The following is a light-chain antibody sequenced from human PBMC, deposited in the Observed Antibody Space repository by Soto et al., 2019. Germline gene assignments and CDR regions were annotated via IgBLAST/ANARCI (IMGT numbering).Light chain of an antibody. J-gene: IGKJ4*01. V-gene: IGKV3-20*01. Sequence: EIVLTQSPGTLSLSPGERATLSCRASQSVSSGSLAWYQQKPGQAPRLLIYDASSRATGIPDRFSGSGSGTDFTLTISRLEPEVFAVYYCQQYGSSLLTFGGGTKVEIK. CDR3: QQYGSSLLT. CDR2: DAS. CDR1: QSVSSGS.